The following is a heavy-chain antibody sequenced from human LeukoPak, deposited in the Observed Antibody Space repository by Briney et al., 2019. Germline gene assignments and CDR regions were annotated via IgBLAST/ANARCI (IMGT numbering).Heavy chain of an antibody. Sequence: SGGSLRLSCAASGFNFSRCAVLWVRQAPGKGLEWVSAISGSGGSTNYADSVKGRFTISRDNSRNTLYLQMNSLRAEDTAVYYCAGSSSWYYFEYWGQGTLVTVSS. CDR3: AGSSSWYYFEY. CDR2: ISGSGGST. V-gene: IGHV3-23*01. J-gene: IGHJ4*02. CDR1: GFNFSRCA. D-gene: IGHD6-13*01.